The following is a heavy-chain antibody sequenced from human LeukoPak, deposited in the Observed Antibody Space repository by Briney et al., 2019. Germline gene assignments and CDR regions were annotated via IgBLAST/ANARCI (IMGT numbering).Heavy chain of an antibody. V-gene: IGHV4-39*01. CDR1: GGSISSSSYY. Sequence: SETLSLTCTVSGGSISSSSYYWGWIRQPPGKGLEWIGSIYYSGSTYYNPSLKSRVTISVDTSKNQFSLKLSSVTVADTAVYYCARGWYCSGGSCSSFNYWGQGTLVTVSS. J-gene: IGHJ4*02. CDR3: ARGWYCSGGSCSSFNY. D-gene: IGHD2-15*01. CDR2: IYYSGST.